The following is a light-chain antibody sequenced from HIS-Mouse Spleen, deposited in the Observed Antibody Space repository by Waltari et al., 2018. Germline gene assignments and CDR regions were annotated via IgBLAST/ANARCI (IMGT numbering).Light chain of an antibody. CDR2: DDS. CDR3: NSRDSSGNHLSV. Sequence: SYVLTQPPSVSVAPGKTARITCGGNNIGSKSVHWYQQKPGQAPVLVVYDDSDRPSGIPERFSGSSSGNTASLTITGAQAEDEADYYCNSRDSSGNHLSVFGTGTKVTVL. CDR1: NIGSKS. J-gene: IGLJ1*01. V-gene: IGLV3-21*01.